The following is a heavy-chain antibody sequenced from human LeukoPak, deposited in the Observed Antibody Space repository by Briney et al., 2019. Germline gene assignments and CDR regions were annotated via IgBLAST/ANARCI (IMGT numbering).Heavy chain of an antibody. CDR3: ARSVFSAKSYDSTSYFDY. V-gene: IGHV1-69*04. CDR1: GGTFSSDA. Sequence: ASVKVSCKASGGTFSSDAISWVRQAPGQGRECMGRSIPILGIANYAQKFQGRVTITADKSTSTAYMELSSLRSEDTAVYYCARSVFSAKSYDSTSYFDYWGQGTLVTVSS. D-gene: IGHD3-22*01. J-gene: IGHJ4*02. CDR2: SIPILGIA.